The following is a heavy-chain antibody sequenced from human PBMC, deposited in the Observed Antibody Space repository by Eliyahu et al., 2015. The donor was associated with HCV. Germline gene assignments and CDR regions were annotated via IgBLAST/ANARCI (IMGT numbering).Heavy chain of an antibody. V-gene: IGHV3-30*18. CDR2: ISYDGSNK. CDR3: AKEAGQWLEYFQH. CDR1: GFTFSSYG. Sequence: QVQLVESGGGVVQPGRSLRLSCAASGFTFSSYGMHWVRQAPGKGLXWVAVISYDGSNKYYADSVKGRFTISRDNSKNTLYLQMNSLRAEDTAVYYCAKEAGQWLEYFQHWGQGTLVTVSS. J-gene: IGHJ1*01. D-gene: IGHD6-19*01.